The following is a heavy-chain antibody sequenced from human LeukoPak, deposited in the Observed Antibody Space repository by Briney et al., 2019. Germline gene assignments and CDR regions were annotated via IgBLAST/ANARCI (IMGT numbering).Heavy chain of an antibody. Sequence: AVTLRRSCAASGFSCSSYWMSWVPQAPGNGLEWVANIKQDGSEKYYVDSVKRRFTISRDNAKNSLYLQMNSLRTEDTAVYYCARDLIVLMVYAEGFDPWGQGTLVTVSS. V-gene: IGHV3-7*01. D-gene: IGHD2-8*01. CDR1: GFSCSSYW. CDR2: IKQDGSEK. J-gene: IGHJ5*02. CDR3: ARDLIVLMVYAEGFDP.